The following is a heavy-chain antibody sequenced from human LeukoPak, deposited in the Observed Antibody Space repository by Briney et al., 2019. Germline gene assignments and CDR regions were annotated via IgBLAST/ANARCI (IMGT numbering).Heavy chain of an antibody. Sequence: GGSLRLSCAASGFTFSSYEMNWVRQAPGKGLEWVSYISSSGSAIYYADSVKGRFTISRDNAKNSLYLQMNSLRAEDTAVYYCARASGDYVFWGQGTLVTVSS. D-gene: IGHD4-17*01. J-gene: IGHJ4*02. CDR1: GFTFSSYE. CDR2: ISSSGSAI. V-gene: IGHV3-48*03. CDR3: ARASGDYVF.